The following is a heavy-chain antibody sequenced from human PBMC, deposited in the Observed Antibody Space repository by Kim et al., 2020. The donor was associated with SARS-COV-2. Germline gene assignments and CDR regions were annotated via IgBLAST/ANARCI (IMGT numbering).Heavy chain of an antibody. Sequence: GGSLRLSCAASGFTFSSYGMHWVRQAPGKGLEWVAVIWYDGSNKYYADSVKGRFTISRDNSKNTLYLQMNSLRAEDTAVYYCARDPLKPTYYYDSSGYYWDEGAFDIWGQGTMVTVSS. CDR2: IWYDGSNK. J-gene: IGHJ3*02. CDR1: GFTFSSYG. CDR3: ARDPLKPTYYYDSSGYYWDEGAFDI. V-gene: IGHV3-33*01. D-gene: IGHD3-22*01.